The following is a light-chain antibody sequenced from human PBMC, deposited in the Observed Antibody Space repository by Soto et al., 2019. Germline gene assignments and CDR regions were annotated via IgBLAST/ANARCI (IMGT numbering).Light chain of an antibody. CDR1: QPITAL. V-gene: IGKV1-5*01. CDR2: DAS. J-gene: IGKJ2*01. CDR3: QQYNLYPYT. Sequence: DIPMTQSPSTLSASVGDRVTITCRASQPITALLAWYQQKPGKAPNLMIYDASDLQSGVPSRFSGSGSGTEFTLTITGLQPDDFATYYCQQYNLYPYTVGQGTKLEIK.